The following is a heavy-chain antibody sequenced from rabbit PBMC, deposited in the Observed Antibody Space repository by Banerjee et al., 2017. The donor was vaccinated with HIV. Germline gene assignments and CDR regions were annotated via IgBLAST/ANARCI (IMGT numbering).Heavy chain of an antibody. Sequence: QQQLEESGGGLVKPGGTLTLTCKASGIDFSSYYYMCWVRQAPGKGLEWIACIDAGSSGSTWYTSWVNGLFTISRSTSLNTVDLKMTSLTAADTATYFCARGTSSSGYAGYGYATHFNLWGQGTLVTVS. CDR3: ARGTSSSGYAGYGYATHFNL. V-gene: IGHV1S43*01. D-gene: IGHD1-1*01. CDR1: GIDFSSYYY. J-gene: IGHJ4*01. CDR2: IDAGSSGST.